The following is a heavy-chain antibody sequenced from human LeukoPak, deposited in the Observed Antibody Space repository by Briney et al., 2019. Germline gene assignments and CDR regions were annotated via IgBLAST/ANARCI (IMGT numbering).Heavy chain of an antibody. CDR3: ARVLWFGEFIDY. Sequence: ASVKVSCKASGYTFTSYGISWVRQAPGQGLEWVGWISAYNGNTNYAQKLQGRVAMTTDTSTSTAYMELRSLRSDDTAVYYCARVLWFGEFIDYWGQGTLVTVSS. V-gene: IGHV1-18*01. D-gene: IGHD3-10*01. J-gene: IGHJ4*02. CDR1: GYTFTSYG. CDR2: ISAYNGNT.